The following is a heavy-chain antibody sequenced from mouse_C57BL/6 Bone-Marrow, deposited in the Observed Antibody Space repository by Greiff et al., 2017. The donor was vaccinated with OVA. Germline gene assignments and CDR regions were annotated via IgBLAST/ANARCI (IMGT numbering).Heavy chain of an antibody. Sequence: EVQGVESGGGLVKPGGSLKLSCAASGFTFSDYGMHWVRQAPEKGLEWVAYISSGSSTIYYADTVKGRFTISRDNAKNTLFLQMTSLRSEDTAMYYCASSSGPFAYWGQGTLVTVSA. CDR2: ISSGSSTI. D-gene: IGHD3-2*02. V-gene: IGHV5-17*01. CDR1: GFTFSDYG. J-gene: IGHJ3*01. CDR3: ASSSGPFAY.